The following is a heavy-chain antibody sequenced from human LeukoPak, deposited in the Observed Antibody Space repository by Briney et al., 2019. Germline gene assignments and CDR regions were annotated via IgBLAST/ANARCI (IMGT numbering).Heavy chain of an antibody. J-gene: IGHJ5*02. V-gene: IGHV3-48*03. CDR2: ISSGSTI. CDR1: GFTFSSYE. D-gene: IGHD5/OR15-5a*01. CDR3: ARSHLPNWFDP. Sequence: PGGSLRLSCAASGFTFSSYEMNWVRQAPGKGLEWVSYISSGSTIYYADSVKGRFTISRDNAKNSLYLQMNSLRAEDTAVYYCARSHLPNWFDPWGQGTLVTVSS.